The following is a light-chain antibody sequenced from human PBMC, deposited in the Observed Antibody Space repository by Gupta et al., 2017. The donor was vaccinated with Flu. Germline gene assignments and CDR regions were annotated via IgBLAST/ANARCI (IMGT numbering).Light chain of an antibody. J-gene: IGKJ2*01. CDR3: KQSLQTPRT. V-gene: IGKV2-28*01. Sequence: FTHGEPASIVCRAGQSLLHRNGYNYLHWHLEKPGQSPQLLIYLGSNRAAGVPDRFSGSGSGTDFTLKISRVEADDVGVYYCKQSLQTPRTFGQGTKLEIK. CDR2: LGS. CDR1: QSLLHRNGYNY.